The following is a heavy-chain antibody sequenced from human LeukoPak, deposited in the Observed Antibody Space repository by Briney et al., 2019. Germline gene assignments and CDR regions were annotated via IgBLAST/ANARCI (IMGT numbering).Heavy chain of an antibody. Sequence: SQTLSLTCAVSGDSVSSKNGAWNWIRQSPSRGLEWLGRTYYRSKWYNDYAESMEGRMNISQDTSKNQYSLHLNSVTPDDTAVYYCARDLGTTGWHTFDYWGQGTLVTVSS. CDR1: GDSVSSKNGA. D-gene: IGHD6-19*01. V-gene: IGHV6-1*01. CDR2: TYYRSKWYN. J-gene: IGHJ4*02. CDR3: ARDLGTTGWHTFDY.